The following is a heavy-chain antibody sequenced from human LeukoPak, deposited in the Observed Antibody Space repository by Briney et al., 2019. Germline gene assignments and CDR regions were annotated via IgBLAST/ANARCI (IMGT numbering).Heavy chain of an antibody. Sequence: ASVKVSCKASGYTFTSYDINWVRQATGQGLEWMGGFDPEDGETIYAQKFQGRVTMTEDTSTDTAYMELSSLRSEDTAVYYCATGVGESYELDWGQGTLVTVSS. J-gene: IGHJ4*02. CDR3: ATGVGESYELD. CDR2: FDPEDGET. CDR1: GYTFTSYD. D-gene: IGHD3-16*01. V-gene: IGHV1-24*01.